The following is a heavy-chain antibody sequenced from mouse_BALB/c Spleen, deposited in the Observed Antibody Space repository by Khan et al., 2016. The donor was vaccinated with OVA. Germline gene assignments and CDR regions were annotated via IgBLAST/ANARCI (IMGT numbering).Heavy chain of an antibody. D-gene: IGHD2-4*01. J-gene: IGHJ3*01. CDR3: ARYDYDYDGAFAY. CDR1: GDSITSGY. CDR2: ISYSGST. V-gene: IGHV3-8*02. Sequence: EVQLVESGPSLVKPSQTLSLTCSVTGDSITSGYWNWIRKFPGHKLEYMGYISYSGSTYYNPSLKSRISITRDTSKNQYYLQLNSVTTKDTATYYCARYDYDYDGAFAYWGQGTLVTVSA.